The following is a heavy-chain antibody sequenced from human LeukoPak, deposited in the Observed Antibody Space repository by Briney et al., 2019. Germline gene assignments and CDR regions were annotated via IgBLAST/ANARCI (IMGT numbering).Heavy chain of an antibody. J-gene: IGHJ4*02. D-gene: IGHD4-23*01. V-gene: IGHV3-74*01. CDR1: GFTFSSYW. CDR2: INSDGSST. CDR3: AKGGPMTTVAEIDY. Sequence: GGSLRLSCAASGFTFSSYWMHWVRQAPGKGLVWVSRINSDGSSTSYADSVKGRFTISRDNAKNTLYLQMNSLRAEDTAVYYCAKGGPMTTVAEIDYWGQGTLVTVSS.